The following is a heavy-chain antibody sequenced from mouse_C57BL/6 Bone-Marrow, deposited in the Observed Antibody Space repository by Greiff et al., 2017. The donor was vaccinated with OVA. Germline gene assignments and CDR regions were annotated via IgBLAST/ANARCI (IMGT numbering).Heavy chain of an antibody. CDR1: GYTFTNYW. V-gene: IGHV1-63*01. D-gene: IGHD1-1*01. J-gene: IGHJ1*03. CDR3: ARSRVTTVEGYFDV. CDR2: IYPGGGYT. Sequence: QVQLQQSGAELVRPGTSVKMSCKASGYTFTNYWLGWAKQRPGHGLEWIGDIYPGGGYTNYNEKFKGKATLTAAKSSSTAYMQFSILTSEDAAIYYCARSRVTTVEGYFDVWGTGTTVTVSS.